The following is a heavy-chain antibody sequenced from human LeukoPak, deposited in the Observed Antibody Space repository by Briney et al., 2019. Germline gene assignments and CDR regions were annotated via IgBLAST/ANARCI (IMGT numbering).Heavy chain of an antibody. CDR2: IYYSGYT. CDR1: GGSISSSSYY. J-gene: IGHJ6*03. CDR3: ARDCGYSVHYYYYMDV. Sequence: SETLSLTCTVSGGSISSSSYYWGWIRQPPGKGLEWIGSIYYSGYTYYNPSVESRVTISVDTSKNQFSLKLSSVTAADTAVYYCARDCGYSVHYYYYMDVWGKGTTVTVSS. D-gene: IGHD5/OR15-5a*01. V-gene: IGHV4-39*07.